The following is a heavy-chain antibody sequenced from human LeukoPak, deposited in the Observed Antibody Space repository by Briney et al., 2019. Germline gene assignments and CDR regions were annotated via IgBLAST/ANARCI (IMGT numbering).Heavy chain of an antibody. CDR1: GFTFSTYF. Sequence: PGGSLRLSCAASGFTFSTYFMHWVRQAPGKGLVWVSRINSDGSTTSHADSVKGRFTISRDNAKNTLYLQMDGLRAEDTAVYFCARGVHYGSDYWGQGTLVTVSS. CDR3: ARGVHYGSDY. CDR2: INSDGSTT. D-gene: IGHD4-17*01. V-gene: IGHV3-74*01. J-gene: IGHJ4*02.